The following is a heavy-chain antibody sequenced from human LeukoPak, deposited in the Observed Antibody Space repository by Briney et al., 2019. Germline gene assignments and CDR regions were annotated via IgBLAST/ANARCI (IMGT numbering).Heavy chain of an antibody. V-gene: IGHV3-11*04. J-gene: IGHJ4*02. CDR2: ISSSGSTI. CDR1: GFTFSDYY. Sequence: GGSLRLSCAASGFTFSDYYMSWIRQAPGKGLEWVSYISSSGSTIYYADSVKGRFTISRDNAKNSLYLQMNSLSDEDPAVYYCGRDFSPRDRRGGGFDYWGQGTLVTVSS. CDR3: GRDFSPRDRRGGGFDY. D-gene: IGHD3-10*01.